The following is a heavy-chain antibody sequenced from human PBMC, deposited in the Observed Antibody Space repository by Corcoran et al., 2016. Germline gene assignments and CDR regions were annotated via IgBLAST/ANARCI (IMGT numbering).Heavy chain of an antibody. CDR1: GFIVRGTY. Sequence: EVQLVESGGGLIQPGGSLRLSCEASGFIVRGTYVSWVRQAPGKGLEWVSIIWSDDSASYAGSVKGRFTMSRDNSKNMLYLQMNNLGAEDTARYYGARGRIREIANDYYGMNVWGQGTAVTVSS. J-gene: IGHJ6*02. CDR2: IWSDDSA. D-gene: IGHD5-18*01. CDR3: ARGRIREIANDYYGMNV. V-gene: IGHV3-53*01.